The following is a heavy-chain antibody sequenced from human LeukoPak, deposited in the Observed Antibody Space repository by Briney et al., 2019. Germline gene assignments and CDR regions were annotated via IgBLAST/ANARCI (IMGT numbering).Heavy chain of an antibody. CDR3: ARDVGGALDY. D-gene: IGHD4-17*01. J-gene: IGHJ4*02. CDR1: GFTFRNYW. V-gene: IGHV3-7*03. Sequence: QPGGSLRLSCSASGFTFRNYWMAWVRQAPGKGLEWVSNIRGDEGDKNSVDSVKGRFTISRDNAKKSLYLQMNSLRVEDTAVYYCARDVGGALDYWGQGTLVPVSS. CDR2: IRGDEGDK.